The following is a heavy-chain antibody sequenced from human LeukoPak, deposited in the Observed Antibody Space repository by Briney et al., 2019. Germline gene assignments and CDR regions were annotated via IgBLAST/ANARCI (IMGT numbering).Heavy chain of an antibody. CDR1: GYTFTSYY. V-gene: IGHV1-46*01. CDR3: ASSRSVAGTKFDY. CDR2: INPSGGST. D-gene: IGHD6-19*01. Sequence: GASVKVPCKASGYTFTSYYMHWVRQAPGQGLEWMGIINPSGGSTSYAQKFQGRVTMTRDTSTSTVYMELSSLRSEDTAVYYCASSRSVAGTKFDYWGQGTLVTVSS. J-gene: IGHJ4*02.